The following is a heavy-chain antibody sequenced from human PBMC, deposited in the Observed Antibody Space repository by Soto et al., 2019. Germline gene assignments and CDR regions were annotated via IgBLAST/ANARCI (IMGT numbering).Heavy chain of an antibody. CDR3: ASGGLGYCSGGSCPTNYYYYGMDV. CDR1: GDSVSSNSAA. D-gene: IGHD2-15*01. J-gene: IGHJ6*02. Sequence: SQTLSLTCAISGDSVSSNSAAWNWIRQSPSRGLEWLGRTYYRSKWYNDYAVSVKSRITINPDTSKNQFSLQLNSVTPEDTAVYYCASGGLGYCSGGSCPTNYYYYGMDVWGQGTTVTVS. CDR2: TYYRSKWYN. V-gene: IGHV6-1*01.